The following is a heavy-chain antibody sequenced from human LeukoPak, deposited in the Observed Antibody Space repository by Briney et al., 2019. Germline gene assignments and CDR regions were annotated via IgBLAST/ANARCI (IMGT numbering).Heavy chain of an antibody. J-gene: IGHJ6*02. V-gene: IGHV3-7*01. CDR1: GFTFSSYS. Sequence: HPGGSLRLSCAASGFTFSSYSMSWVRQAPGKGLEWVANIKQDGSEKYYVDSVEGRFTISRDNAKNSLYLQMNSLRAEDTAVYYCARLGFYYYYGMDVWGQGTTVTVSS. CDR2: IKQDGSEK. CDR3: ARLGFYYYYGMDV. D-gene: IGHD3-16*01.